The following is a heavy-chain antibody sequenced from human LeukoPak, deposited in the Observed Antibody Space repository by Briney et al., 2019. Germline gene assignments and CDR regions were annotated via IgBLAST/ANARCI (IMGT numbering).Heavy chain of an antibody. Sequence: SETLSLTCAVYGGSFSGYYWGWIRQPPGKGLEWIGSIYYSGSTYYNPSLKSRVTISVDTSKNQFSLKLSSVTAADTAVYYCARQPDFWSGSPYYYMDVWGKGTTVTVSS. CDR3: ARQPDFWSGSPYYYMDV. CDR2: IYYSGST. CDR1: GGSFSGYY. D-gene: IGHD3-3*01. V-gene: IGHV4-39*01. J-gene: IGHJ6*03.